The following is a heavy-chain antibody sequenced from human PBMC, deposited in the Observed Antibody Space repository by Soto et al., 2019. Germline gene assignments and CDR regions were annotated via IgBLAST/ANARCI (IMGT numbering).Heavy chain of an antibody. V-gene: IGHV3-74*01. CDR3: ARGIFGSGTANDY. J-gene: IGHJ4*02. CDR2: INGDGSGT. CDR1: GFTFSGSW. D-gene: IGHD3-10*01. Sequence: EVQLVESGGGLVQPGGSLILSCAASGFTFSGSWMHWVRQATGKGLVWVSRINGDGSGTSYADFVKGRFTISRDDAKKTLFLQMNGLRAEDTAVYYCARGIFGSGTANDYWGQGTLVTVSS.